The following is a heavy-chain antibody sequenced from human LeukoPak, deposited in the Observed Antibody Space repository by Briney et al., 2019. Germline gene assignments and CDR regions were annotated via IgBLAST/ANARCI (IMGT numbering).Heavy chain of an antibody. J-gene: IGHJ3*02. V-gene: IGHV1-69*13. Sequence: SVKVSCKASGGTFSSYAISWVRQAPGQGLEWMGGIIPIFGTANYAQKFQGRVTITADESTSTAYMELSSLRSEDTAVYYCARDRPQYYSGSVSRGMTAGAFDIWGQGTMVTVSS. CDR3: ARDRPQYYSGSVSRGMTAGAFDI. CDR2: IIPIFGTA. D-gene: IGHD1-26*01. CDR1: GGTFSSYA.